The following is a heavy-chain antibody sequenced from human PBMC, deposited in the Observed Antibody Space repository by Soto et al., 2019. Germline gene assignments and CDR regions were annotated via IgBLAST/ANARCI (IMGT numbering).Heavy chain of an antibody. Sequence: QVQLQESGPGLVKPSETLSLTCTISGGSINNDYWSWIRQPPGKGLEWIGYIYYSGTTNYNPSLKNQVTLSVDTSKNQFSLGLSAVTAADTAVYYCARLGRSTVTTYWYFDLWGRGTLVTVSS. J-gene: IGHJ2*01. CDR3: ARLGRSTVTTYWYFDL. D-gene: IGHD4-17*01. CDR1: GGSINNDY. CDR2: IYYSGTT. V-gene: IGHV4-59*08.